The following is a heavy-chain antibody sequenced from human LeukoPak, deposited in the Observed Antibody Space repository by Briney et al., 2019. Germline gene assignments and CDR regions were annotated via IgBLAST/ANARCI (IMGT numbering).Heavy chain of an antibody. CDR2: INHSGST. CDR1: GGSFSGYY. Sequence: SETLSLTCAVYGGSFSGYYWSWIRQPPGNGLEWIGEINHSGSTNYNPSLKSRVTISVNTSKKQFSLKLSSVTAADTAVYYCARGPFNYVWGSYRSYYFDYWGRGTLVTVSS. J-gene: IGHJ4*02. V-gene: IGHV4-34*01. D-gene: IGHD3-16*02. CDR3: ARGPFNYVWGSYRSYYFDY.